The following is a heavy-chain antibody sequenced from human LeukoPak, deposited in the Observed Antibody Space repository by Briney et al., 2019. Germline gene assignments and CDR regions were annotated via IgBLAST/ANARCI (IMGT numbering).Heavy chain of an antibody. CDR3: ARCLLGSSWYNYYYYGMDV. J-gene: IGHJ6*02. CDR2: ISYDGSNK. V-gene: IGHV3-30*04. D-gene: IGHD6-13*01. Sequence: GSLRLSCAASGFTFSSYAMHWVRQAPGKGLEWVAVISYDGSNKYYADSVKGRFTISRDNSKNTLYLQMNSLRAEDTAVYYCARCLLGSSWYNYYYYGMDVWGQGTTVTVSS. CDR1: GFTFSSYA.